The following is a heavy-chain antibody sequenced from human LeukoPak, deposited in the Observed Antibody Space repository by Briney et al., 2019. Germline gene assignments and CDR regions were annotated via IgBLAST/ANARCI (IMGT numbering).Heavy chain of an antibody. D-gene: IGHD5-18*01. V-gene: IGHV1-69*13. CDR1: GGTFSSYA. Sequence: GASVKVSCKASGGTFSSYAISWVRQAPGQGLEWMGGIIPIFGTANYAQKFQGRVTITADESTSTAYVELSSLRSEDTAVYYCARDLSRGYSYGYGAFDIWGQGTMVTVSS. J-gene: IGHJ3*02. CDR3: ARDLSRGYSYGYGAFDI. CDR2: IIPIFGTA.